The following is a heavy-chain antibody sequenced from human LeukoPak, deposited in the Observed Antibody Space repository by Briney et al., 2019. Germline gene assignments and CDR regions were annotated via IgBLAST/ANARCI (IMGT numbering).Heavy chain of an antibody. Sequence: GGSLRLSCAASGFTFSSYAMSWVRQAPGKGLEWVSAISGSGGSTYYADSVKGRFTISRDNSKNTLYLQMNSLRAEDTAVYYCXRVGTGDDPDASWFDYWGQGTLVTVSS. J-gene: IGHJ4*02. D-gene: IGHD7-27*01. V-gene: IGHV3-23*01. CDR2: ISGSGGST. CDR3: XRVGTGDDPDASWFDY. CDR1: GFTFSSYA.